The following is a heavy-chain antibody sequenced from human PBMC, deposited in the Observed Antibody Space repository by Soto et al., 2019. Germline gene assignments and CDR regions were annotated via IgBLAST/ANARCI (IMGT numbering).Heavy chain of an antibody. J-gene: IGHJ5*01. Sequence: SETLSRTCGVSGGSINSPRHHWGWVRQPPGKGLEWIGTIYYTGSTYHNPFLRSRVTIFVDTSKNQFSLKLTSVTAADTAVYYCARDFGGGALDSWGQGTLVT. CDR2: IYYTGST. D-gene: IGHD3-3*01. CDR3: ARDFGGGALDS. V-gene: IGHV4-39*02. CDR1: GGSINSPRHH.